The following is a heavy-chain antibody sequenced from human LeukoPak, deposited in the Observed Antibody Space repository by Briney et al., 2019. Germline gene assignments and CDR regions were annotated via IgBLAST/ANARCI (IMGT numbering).Heavy chain of an antibody. D-gene: IGHD3-10*01. V-gene: IGHV4-34*01. Sequence: PSETLSLTCAVYGGSFSGYYWSWIRQPPGKGLERIGEINHSGSTNYNPSLKSRVTISVDTSKNQFSLKLSSVTAADTAVYYCARGRGENGMDVWGQGTTVTVSS. CDR3: ARGRGENGMDV. CDR1: GGSFSGYY. CDR2: INHSGST. J-gene: IGHJ6*02.